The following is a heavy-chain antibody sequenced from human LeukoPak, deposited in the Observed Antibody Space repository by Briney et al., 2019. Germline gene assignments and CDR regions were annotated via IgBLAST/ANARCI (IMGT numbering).Heavy chain of an antibody. D-gene: IGHD3-22*01. CDR2: IYTSGST. V-gene: IGHV4-61*02. CDR3: AREDYYDSSGYYLNWFDP. J-gene: IGHJ5*02. CDR1: GGSISSGSYC. Sequence: SQTLSLTCTVSGGSISSGSYCWSWIRQPAGKGLEWIGRIYTSGSTNYNPSLKSRVTISVDTSKNQFSLKLSSVTAADTAVYYCAREDYYDSSGYYLNWFDPWGQGTLVTVSS.